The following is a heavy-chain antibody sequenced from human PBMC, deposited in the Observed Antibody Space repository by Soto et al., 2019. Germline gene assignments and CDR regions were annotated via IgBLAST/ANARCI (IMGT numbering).Heavy chain of an antibody. V-gene: IGHV1-2*02. J-gene: IGHJ5*02. Sequence: ASVKVSCKASGYTFTGYFMHWVRQAPGQGLEWMGWINPYSGGADYAQSFQGRVTMTRDTSISTVYMELSRLRFDDTAVYYCARVIRGAYYNSPLDTWGQGAVVTVSS. CDR2: INPYSGGA. CDR1: GYTFTGYF. D-gene: IGHD3-10*01. CDR3: ARVIRGAYYNSPLDT.